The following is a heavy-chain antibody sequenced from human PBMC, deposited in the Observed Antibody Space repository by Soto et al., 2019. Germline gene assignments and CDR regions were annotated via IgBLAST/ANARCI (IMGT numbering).Heavy chain of an antibody. CDR3: ARIISGYHYYFDY. V-gene: IGHV2-26*01. J-gene: IGHJ4*02. CDR2: IFSNDEK. D-gene: IGHD3-22*01. CDR1: GFSLSNARMG. Sequence: SGPTLVNPTETLTLTCTVSGFSLSNARMGVSWIRQPPGKALEWLAHIFSNDEKSYSTSLKSRLTISKDTSKSQVVLTMTNMGPVDTATYYCARIISGYHYYFDYWGQGTLVTVSS.